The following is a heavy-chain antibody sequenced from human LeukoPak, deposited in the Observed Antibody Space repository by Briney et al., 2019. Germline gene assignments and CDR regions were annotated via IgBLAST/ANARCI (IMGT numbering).Heavy chain of an antibody. D-gene: IGHD6-19*01. J-gene: IGHJ4*02. CDR2: IYYSGST. V-gene: IGHV4-59*01. Sequence: SETLSLTCTVSGGSISRYYWSWIRQPPGKGLEWIGYIYYSGSTNYNPSLKSRVTISVDTSKNQFSLKLSSVTAADTAVYYCARHKGGWSIDYWGQGTLVTVSS. CDR1: GGSISRYY. CDR3: ARHKGGWSIDY.